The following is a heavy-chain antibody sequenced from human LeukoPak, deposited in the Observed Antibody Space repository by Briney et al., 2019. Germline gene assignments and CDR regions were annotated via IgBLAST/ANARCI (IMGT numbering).Heavy chain of an antibody. V-gene: IGHV4-39*07. D-gene: IGHD3-22*01. CDR1: GGSISSSSYY. Sequence: SETLSLTCTVSGGSISSSSYYWGWIRQPPVKGLEWIGSIYYSGSTYYNPSLKSRVTISVDTSKNQFSLKLSSVTAADTAVYYCASPKGGRYYDSSGLRYWGQGTLVTVSS. CDR2: IYYSGST. CDR3: ASPKGGRYYDSSGLRY. J-gene: IGHJ4*02.